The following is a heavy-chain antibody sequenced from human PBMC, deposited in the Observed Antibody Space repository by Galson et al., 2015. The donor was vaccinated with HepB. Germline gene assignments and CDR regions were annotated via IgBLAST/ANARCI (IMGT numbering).Heavy chain of an antibody. J-gene: IGHJ4*01. CDR1: GFTFSDYW. CDR3: AVRGGS. CDR2: IKSDGGAT. V-gene: IGHV3-74*01. Sequence: SLKLSCAASGFTFSDYWMYWARQSPGKGLEWVPRIKSDGGATNYAESVRGRFTISRDNGKNTLFLQMNSLRAEDTAVYYCAVRGGSWGHGTLVTVSP. D-gene: IGHD3-16*01.